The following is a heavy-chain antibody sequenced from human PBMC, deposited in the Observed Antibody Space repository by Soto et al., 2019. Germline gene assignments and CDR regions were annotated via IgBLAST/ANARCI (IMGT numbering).Heavy chain of an antibody. CDR2: IYYSGST. Sequence: SETLSLTCTVSGGSISSSSYYWGWIRQPPGKGLEWIGSIYYSGSTYYNPSLKSRVTISVDTSKNQFSLKLSSVTAADTAVYYCAIYYGDYVDYWGQGTLVTVSS. CDR3: AIYYGDYVDY. V-gene: IGHV4-39*01. D-gene: IGHD4-17*01. J-gene: IGHJ4*02. CDR1: GGSISSSSYY.